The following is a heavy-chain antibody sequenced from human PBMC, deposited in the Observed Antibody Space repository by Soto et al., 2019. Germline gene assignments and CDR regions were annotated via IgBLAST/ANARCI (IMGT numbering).Heavy chain of an antibody. Sequence: SETLSLTCSVSGGSVSDKTYYWSWIRQPPGKRLEWIGYVYYSGTTNYNPSLKSRVTISVDTSKNHFSLKLSSVTAADTAVYYCARVGGQKRGSYQYDHDDRDVWGKGPT. J-gene: IGHJ6*04. D-gene: IGHD3-10*01. CDR3: ARVGGQKRGSYQYDHDDRDV. V-gene: IGHV4-61*03. CDR2: VYYSGTT. CDR1: GGSVSDKTYY.